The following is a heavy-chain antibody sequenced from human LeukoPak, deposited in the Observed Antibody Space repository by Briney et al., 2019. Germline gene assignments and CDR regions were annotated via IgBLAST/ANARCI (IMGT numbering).Heavy chain of an antibody. J-gene: IGHJ1*01. CDR3: ARHSVAGRAGYFQH. CDR1: GGSISSSSYY. CDR2: IYYSGST. V-gene: IGHV4-39*01. D-gene: IGHD6-19*01. Sequence: SETLSLTCTVSGGSISSSSYYWGWIRQPPGKGLEWIGSIYYSGSTYYNPSLKSRVTISVDTSKSQFSLKLSSVTAADTAVYYCARHSVAGRAGYFQHWGQGTLVTVSS.